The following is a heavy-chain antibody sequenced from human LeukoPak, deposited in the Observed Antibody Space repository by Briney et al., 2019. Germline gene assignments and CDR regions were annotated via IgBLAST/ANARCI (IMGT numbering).Heavy chain of an antibody. CDR2: ICGRGGST. J-gene: IGHJ4*02. CDR1: GFTFNSYA. CDR3: GKDSRSLQYCFDF. V-gene: IGHV3-23*01. Sequence: GGSLRLSCAVSGFTFNSYAMTWVRQAPGKGLEWVSTICGRGGSTYYADSVKGRFTISRGNSKDTVYLQLNHLKAVDTADDYCGKDSRSLQYCFDFWGQGTMVTVSS.